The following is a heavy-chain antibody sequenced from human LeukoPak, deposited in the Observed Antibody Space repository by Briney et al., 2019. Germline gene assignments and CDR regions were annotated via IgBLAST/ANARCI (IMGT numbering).Heavy chain of an antibody. CDR3: ARDAKGYCSGGSCYSDYSDY. D-gene: IGHD2-15*01. V-gene: IGHV3-30-3*01. Sequence: GGSLRLSCAASGFTFSAYAMDWVRQAPGKGLEWVAVISNDGSNKYYADSVKGRFSISRDNSKNTLYLQMNSLRPEDTAVYYCARDAKGYCSGGSCYSDYSDYWGQGTLVTVSS. J-gene: IGHJ4*02. CDR2: ISNDGSNK. CDR1: GFTFSAYA.